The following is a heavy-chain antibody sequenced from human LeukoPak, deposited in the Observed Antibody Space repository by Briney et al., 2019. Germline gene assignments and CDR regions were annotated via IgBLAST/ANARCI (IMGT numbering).Heavy chain of an antibody. CDR2: ISSSGTTI. Sequence: PGGSLRLSCAASGFTFSDYYMSWIRQAPGKGLEWVSYISSSGTTIYYADSVKGRFTISRDNAKNSLYLQMNSLRAEDTAVYYCARFPLYSSRFDYWGQGTLVTVSS. CDR3: ARFPLYSSRFDY. V-gene: IGHV3-11*04. D-gene: IGHD6-13*01. CDR1: GFTFSDYY. J-gene: IGHJ4*02.